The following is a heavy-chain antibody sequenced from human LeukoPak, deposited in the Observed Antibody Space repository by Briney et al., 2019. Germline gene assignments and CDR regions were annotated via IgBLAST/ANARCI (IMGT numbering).Heavy chain of an antibody. CDR1: GGTFSSYA. V-gene: IGHV1-69*13. D-gene: IGHD3-10*01. CDR3: ARDADPGQYDY. J-gene: IGHJ4*02. CDR2: IIPSFGTA. Sequence: ASVKVSCKASGGTFSSYAISWVRQAPGQGLEWMGGIIPSFGTANYAQKFQGRVTITADESTSTAYMELSSLRSEDTAVYYCARDADPGQYDYWGQGTLVTVSS.